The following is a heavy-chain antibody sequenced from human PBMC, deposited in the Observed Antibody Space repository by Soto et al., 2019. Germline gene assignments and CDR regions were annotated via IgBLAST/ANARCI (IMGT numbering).Heavy chain of an antibody. CDR2: MNPNSGNT. CDR1: GYTFTSYD. Sequence: EASVKVSCKASGYTFTSYDINWVRQATGQGLEWMGWMNPNSGNTGYAQKFQGRVTMTRNTSISTAYMELSSLRSEDTAVYYCAREPAATLYYYGMDVWGQGTTVTVSS. V-gene: IGHV1-8*01. CDR3: AREPAATLYYYGMDV. J-gene: IGHJ6*02. D-gene: IGHD2-15*01.